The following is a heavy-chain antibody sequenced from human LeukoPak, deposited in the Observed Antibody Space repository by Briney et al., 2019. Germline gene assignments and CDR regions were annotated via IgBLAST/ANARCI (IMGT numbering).Heavy chain of an antibody. V-gene: IGHV3-30-3*01. CDR3: ARDPSSGYYYYFDY. CDR2: ISYDGSNK. J-gene: IGHJ4*02. CDR1: GFTFSSYA. Sequence: GGSLRLSCAASGFTFSSYAMHWVRQAPGKGLEWVAVISYDGSNKYYADSVKGRFTISRDNSKNTLYLQMNSLRAEDTAVYYCARDPSSGYYYYFDYWGQGTLVTVSS. D-gene: IGHD3-22*01.